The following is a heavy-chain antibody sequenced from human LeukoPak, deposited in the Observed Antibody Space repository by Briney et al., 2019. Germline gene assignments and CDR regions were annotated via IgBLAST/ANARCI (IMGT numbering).Heavy chain of an antibody. CDR1: GFTFSDYY. D-gene: IGHD2-15*01. J-gene: IGHJ4*02. V-gene: IGHV3-11*01. CDR2: ISSSGSTI. CDR3: AKDRVVGFDY. Sequence: GRSLRLSCAASGFTFSDYYMSWIRQAPGKGLEWVSYISSSGSTIYYADSVKGRFTISRDNSKNTLYLQMNSLRAEDTAVYYCAKDRVVGFDYWGQGTLVTVSS.